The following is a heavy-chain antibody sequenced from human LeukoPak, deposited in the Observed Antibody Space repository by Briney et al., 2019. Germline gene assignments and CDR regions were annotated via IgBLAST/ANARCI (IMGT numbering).Heavy chain of an antibody. D-gene: IGHD6-19*01. Sequence: PGGSLRLSCAVSGFTFSSYAMSWVRQAPGKGLEWVSAISGSGGSTYYADSVKGRFTISRDNSKNTLYLQMNSLRAEDTAVYYCAKRATSSGWGAPIDYWGQGALVTVSS. CDR2: ISGSGGST. V-gene: IGHV3-23*01. CDR3: AKRATSSGWGAPIDY. CDR1: GFTFSSYA. J-gene: IGHJ4*02.